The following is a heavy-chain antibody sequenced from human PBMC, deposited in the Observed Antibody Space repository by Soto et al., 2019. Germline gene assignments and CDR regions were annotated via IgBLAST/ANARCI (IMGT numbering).Heavy chain of an antibody. CDR1: S. D-gene: IGHD2-21*01. CDR2: INAANGKR. V-gene: IGHV1-3*01. Sequence: SMYWAHQATGQRLEWMGWINAANGKRKYSQNFQGRVTVTTDTSASTAYMALSGLRSEDTAVYYCARYSADAFDIWGQGTMVTVSS. J-gene: IGHJ3*02. CDR3: ARYSADAFDI.